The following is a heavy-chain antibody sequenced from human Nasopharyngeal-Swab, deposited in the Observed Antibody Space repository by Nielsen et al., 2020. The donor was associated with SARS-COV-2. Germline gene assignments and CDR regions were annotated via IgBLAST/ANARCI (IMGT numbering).Heavy chain of an antibody. Sequence: ASVQVSCKASGYTFTSYDINWVRQATGQGLEWMGWMNPNSVNTGYAQKFQGRVTITRNTSISTAYMELSSLRSEDTAVYYCARGKRTLSSALLWFAAYYYYMDVWGKGTTVTVSS. CDR2: MNPNSVNT. V-gene: IGHV1-8*01. J-gene: IGHJ6*03. CDR1: GYTFTSYD. CDR3: ARGKRTLSSALLWFAAYYYYMDV. D-gene: IGHD3-10*01.